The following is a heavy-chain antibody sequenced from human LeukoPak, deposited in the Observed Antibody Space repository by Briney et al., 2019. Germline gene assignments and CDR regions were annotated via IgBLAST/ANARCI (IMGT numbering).Heavy chain of an antibody. Sequence: GASVKVSCKASGYTFTDYYMHWVRQAPGQGLEWMGWVSSYNGDTNYAQKFQGRVTMSTDTSTSTAYMELRSLRFDDTAIYYCVKDWHILTGRNCFDPWGQGTLVTVSS. CDR1: GYTFTDYY. V-gene: IGHV1-18*04. CDR2: VSSYNGDT. CDR3: VKDWHILTGRNCFDP. D-gene: IGHD3-9*01. J-gene: IGHJ5*02.